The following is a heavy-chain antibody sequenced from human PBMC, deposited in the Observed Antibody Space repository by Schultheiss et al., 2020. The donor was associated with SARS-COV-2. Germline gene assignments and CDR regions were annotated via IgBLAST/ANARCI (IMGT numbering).Heavy chain of an antibody. CDR1: GGSISSYY. V-gene: IGHV4-59*08. Sequence: SETLSLTCTVSGGSISSYYWSWIRQPPGKGLEWIGYIYYSGSTNYNPSLKSRVTISVDTSKNQFSLKLSSVTAADTAVYYCATTTYYDLWSGTSGAGYFDYWGQGTLVTVSS. CDR3: ATTTYYDLWSGTSGAGYFDY. CDR2: IYYSGST. J-gene: IGHJ4*02. D-gene: IGHD3-3*01.